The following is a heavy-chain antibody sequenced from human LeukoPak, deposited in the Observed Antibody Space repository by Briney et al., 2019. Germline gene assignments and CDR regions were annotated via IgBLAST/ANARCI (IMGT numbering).Heavy chain of an antibody. CDR2: TNPNSGGT. CDR1: GYTFTGYY. V-gene: IGHV1-2*02. Sequence: ASVKVSCKASGYTFTGYYMHWVRQAPGQGLEWMGWTNPNSGGTNYAQKFQGRVTMTRDTSISTAYMELSRLRSDDTAVYYCARGPRGSNSSSRRGYYYYFMDVWGKGTTVTVSS. D-gene: IGHD2/OR15-2a*01. CDR3: ARGPRGSNSSSRRGYYYYFMDV. J-gene: IGHJ6*03.